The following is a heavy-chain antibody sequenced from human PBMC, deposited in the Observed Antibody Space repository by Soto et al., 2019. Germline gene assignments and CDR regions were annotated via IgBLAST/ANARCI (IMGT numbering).Heavy chain of an antibody. Sequence: ASVKVSCKASGYTFTSYDINWVRQATGQGLEWMGWMNPNSGNTGYAQKFQGRVTMTRHTSISTAYMELTSPMSEDTAVYYCARGRGSGWTVTTLDSWGQGTQVTVS. CDR3: ARGRGSGWTVTTLDS. J-gene: IGHJ4*02. D-gene: IGHD6-19*01. CDR1: GYTFTSYD. CDR2: MNPNSGNT. V-gene: IGHV1-8*01.